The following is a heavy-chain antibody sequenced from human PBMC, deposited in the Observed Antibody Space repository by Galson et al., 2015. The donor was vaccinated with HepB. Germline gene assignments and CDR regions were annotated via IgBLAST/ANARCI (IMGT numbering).Heavy chain of an antibody. Sequence: SLRLSCAASGFTFDDYAMHWVRQAPGKGLEWVSGISWNSGSIGYADSVKGRFTISRDNAKNSLYLQMNSLRAEDTALYYCALGYSGTVDYWGQGTLVTVSS. CDR1: GFTFDDYA. D-gene: IGHD2-15*01. CDR2: ISWNSGSI. J-gene: IGHJ4*02. CDR3: ALGYSGTVDY. V-gene: IGHV3-9*01.